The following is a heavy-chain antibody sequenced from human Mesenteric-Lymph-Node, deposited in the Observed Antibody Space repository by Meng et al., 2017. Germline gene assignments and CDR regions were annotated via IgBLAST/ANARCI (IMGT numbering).Heavy chain of an antibody. CDR1: GYTFTSYD. Sequence: ASVNVSFKASGYTFTSYDINWLRQATGQGLEWMGWMNTNSGNSSYEQKFQGRVTMTRNTSISTANMELSNLKSEDRAVYYCASHTDPYYYDSSSKKRWGQYWGQGTRVTGAS. J-gene: IGHJ4*01. CDR2: MNTNSGNS. CDR3: ASHTDPYYYDSSSKKRWGQY. D-gene: IGHD3-22*01. V-gene: IGHV1-8*01.